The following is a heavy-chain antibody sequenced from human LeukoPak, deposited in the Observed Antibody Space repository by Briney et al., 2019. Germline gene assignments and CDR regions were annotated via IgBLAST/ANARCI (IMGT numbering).Heavy chain of an antibody. Sequence: ASVKVSCKASGYTFTSYYMHWVRQAPGQGLEWMGGIIPIFGTANYAQKFQGRVTITTDESTSTAYMELSSLRSEDTAVYYCARGGRSGYCSSTSCFTFDYWGQGTLVTVSS. CDR2: IIPIFGTA. D-gene: IGHD2-2*01. J-gene: IGHJ4*02. CDR1: GYTFTSYY. V-gene: IGHV1-69*05. CDR3: ARGGRSGYCSSTSCFTFDY.